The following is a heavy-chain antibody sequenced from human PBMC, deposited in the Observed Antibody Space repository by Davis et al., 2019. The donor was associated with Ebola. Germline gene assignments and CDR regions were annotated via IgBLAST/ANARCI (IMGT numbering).Heavy chain of an antibody. Sequence: SETLSLTCTVSGASITDSNDFWAWIRQPPGKGLEWIGYIYYSGSTNYNPSLKSRVTISVDTSKNQFSLKLSSVTAADTAVYYCARRLAMAGTHWYFDLWGRGTLVTVSS. V-gene: IGHV4-61*05. CDR2: IYYSGST. CDR1: GASITDSNDF. D-gene: IGHD6-19*01. CDR3: ARRLAMAGTHWYFDL. J-gene: IGHJ2*01.